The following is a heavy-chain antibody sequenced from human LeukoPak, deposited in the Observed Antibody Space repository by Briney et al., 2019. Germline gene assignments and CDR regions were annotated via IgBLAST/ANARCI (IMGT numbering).Heavy chain of an antibody. D-gene: IGHD3-16*01. CDR3: ARGVGGLGNMDV. CDR2: INPNSGGT. J-gene: IGHJ6*03. Sequence: ASVKVSCKASGYTFTGYYMHWVRQAPGQGLEWMGWINPNSGGTNYAQKFQGRVTMTRNTSINTAYLELSSLRSDDTAVYFCARGVGGLGNMDVWGKGTTVTVSS. V-gene: IGHV1-2*02. CDR1: GYTFTGYY.